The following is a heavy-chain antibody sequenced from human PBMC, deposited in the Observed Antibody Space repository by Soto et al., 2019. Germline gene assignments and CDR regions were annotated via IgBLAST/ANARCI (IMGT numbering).Heavy chain of an antibody. Sequence: ASVKVSCKASGFTFFTSAVQLVRQARGQRLEGLGWIVVGSGNTNYAQKFQERVTVTRDMSTNTAYMELSSLRSEDTALYYCAADPYCGGDCYFDYWGQGIMVTVSS. D-gene: IGHD2-21*02. CDR2: IVVGSGNT. CDR1: GFTFFTSA. CDR3: AADPYCGGDCYFDY. J-gene: IGHJ4*02. V-gene: IGHV1-58*01.